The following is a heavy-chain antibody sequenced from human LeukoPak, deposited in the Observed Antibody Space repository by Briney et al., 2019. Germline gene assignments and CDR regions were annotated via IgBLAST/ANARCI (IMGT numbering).Heavy chain of an antibody. J-gene: IGHJ5*02. CDR2: INHSGST. CDR3: ARGRGGSSWYLNWFDP. CDR1: GGSFSGYY. D-gene: IGHD6-13*01. Sequence: PSETLSPTCAVYGGSFSGYYWSWIRQPPGKGLEWIGEINHSGSTNYNPSLKSRVTISVDTSKNQFSLKLSSVTAADTAVYYCARGRGGSSWYLNWFDPWGQGTLVTVSS. V-gene: IGHV4-34*01.